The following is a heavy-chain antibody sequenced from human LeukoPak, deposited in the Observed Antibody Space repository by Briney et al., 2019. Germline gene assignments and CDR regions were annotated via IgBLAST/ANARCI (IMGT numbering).Heavy chain of an antibody. Sequence: SETLSLTCTVSGGSISSSSYYWGWVRQPPGKGLEWIGSIYYSGSTYYNPSLKSRVTISVDTSKNQFSLKLSSVTAADTAVYYCARRKYYYDSSGYYYVPDYWGQGTLVTVSS. CDR3: ARRKYYYDSSGYYYVPDY. V-gene: IGHV4-39*01. CDR1: GGSISSSSYY. D-gene: IGHD3-22*01. CDR2: IYYSGST. J-gene: IGHJ4*02.